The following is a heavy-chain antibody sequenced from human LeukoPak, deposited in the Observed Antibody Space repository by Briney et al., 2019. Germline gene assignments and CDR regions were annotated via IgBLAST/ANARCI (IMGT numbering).Heavy chain of an antibody. V-gene: IGHV4-59*01. Sequence: SETLSLTCTVSGGSISSYYWSWIRQPPGKGLEWIGYIYYSGSTNYNPSLTSRVTISVDTSKNQFSLKLNSVTAADTAVYYCARGWDGIAVAGSFDYWGQGTLVTVSS. CDR3: ARGWDGIAVAGSFDY. J-gene: IGHJ4*02. CDR1: GGSISSYY. CDR2: IYYSGST. D-gene: IGHD6-19*01.